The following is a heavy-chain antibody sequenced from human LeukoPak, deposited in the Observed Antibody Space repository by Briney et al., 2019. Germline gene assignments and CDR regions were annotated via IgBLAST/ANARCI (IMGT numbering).Heavy chain of an antibody. D-gene: IGHD2-2*03. Sequence: GGSLRLSCAASGFTFSSYAMSWVRQAPGKGLEWATLISKDGSNKFYADSLKGRLTISRDNSKNTLYLQMNSLRGEDTAVYYCARDYGYGIDVWGQGTTVTVSS. CDR3: ARDYGYGIDV. CDR1: GFTFSSYA. CDR2: ISKDGSNK. J-gene: IGHJ6*02. V-gene: IGHV3-30-3*01.